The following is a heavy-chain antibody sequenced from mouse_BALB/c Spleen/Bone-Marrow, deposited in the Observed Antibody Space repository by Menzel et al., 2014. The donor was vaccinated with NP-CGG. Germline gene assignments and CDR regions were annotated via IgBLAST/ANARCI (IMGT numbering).Heavy chain of an antibody. CDR1: GYTFTSYY. Sequence: QVQLQHSGAELVKPGASVKLSCKASGYTFTSYYMYWVKQRPGQGLEWIGGINPSNGGTNFNEKFKSKATLTVDKSSSTAYMQLSSLTSDDSAVYYCTREAYYDYDYFDYWGQGTTLTVSS. D-gene: IGHD2-4*01. CDR2: INPSNGGT. V-gene: IGHV1S81*02. CDR3: TREAYYDYDYFDY. J-gene: IGHJ2*01.